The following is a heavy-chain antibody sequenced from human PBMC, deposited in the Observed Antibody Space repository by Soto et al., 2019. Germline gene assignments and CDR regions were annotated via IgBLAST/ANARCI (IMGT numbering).Heavy chain of an antibody. J-gene: IGHJ6*02. CDR1: GGSISSGGYY. CDR3: ARVSCYDWELYYYGMDG. D-gene: IGHD5-12*01. Sequence: LSLTCTVSGGSISSGGYYWSWIRQHPGKGLEWIGYIYYSGSTYYNPSLKSRVTISVDTSKNQFSLKLSSVTAADTAVYYCARVSCYDWELYYYGMDGWGQGTTVTVSS. V-gene: IGHV4-31*03. CDR2: IYYSGST.